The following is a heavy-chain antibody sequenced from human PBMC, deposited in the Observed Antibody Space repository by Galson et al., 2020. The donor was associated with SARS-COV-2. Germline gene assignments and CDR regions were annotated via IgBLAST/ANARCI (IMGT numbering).Heavy chain of an antibody. J-gene: IGHJ3*02. D-gene: IGHD3-16*01. CDR1: AFTFSSYA. Sequence: EGSLRLSCVASAFTFSSYAMAWVRQAPGMGLEWVSAINGRGISTYYADSVKGRFTISRDNSKNTVYLQMTSLRAEDTAIYYCARTFYDYIWVNWYSGFNIWGQGTLVTVSS. CDR3: ARTFYDYIWVNWYSGFNI. V-gene: IGHV3-23*01. CDR2: INGRGIST.